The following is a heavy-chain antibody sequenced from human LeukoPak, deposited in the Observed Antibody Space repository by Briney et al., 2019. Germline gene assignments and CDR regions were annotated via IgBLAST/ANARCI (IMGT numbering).Heavy chain of an antibody. Sequence: PGGSLRVSCAASGFTFTNYGMHWVRQAPGKGLWWAAFIGYDGSNKYYEDSVKAGFTLYSDKSKNTLYLQMNDLRTEDSAVYSCAKGLYYKDRSGYHAWGQGTLVTIS. CDR3: AKGLYYKDRSGYHA. J-gene: IGHJ5*02. CDR1: GFTFTNYG. D-gene: IGHD3-22*01. V-gene: IGHV3-30*02. CDR2: IGYDGSNK.